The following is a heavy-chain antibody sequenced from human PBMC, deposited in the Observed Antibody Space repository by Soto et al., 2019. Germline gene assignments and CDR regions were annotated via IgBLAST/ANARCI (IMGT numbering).Heavy chain of an antibody. V-gene: IGHV3-49*03. CDR2: IRSKAYGGTT. CDR1: GFTLGDYA. CDR3: TRDEGITVTSYYYGMDV. Sequence: QPGGSLRLSCTASGFTLGDYAMSWFRQAPGKXLEWVGFIRSKAYGGTTECAASVKGRFTISRDDSKSIAYLQMSSLKTEDTAVYYCTRDEGITVTSYYYGMDVWGQGTTVTVSS. J-gene: IGHJ6*02. D-gene: IGHD1-20*01.